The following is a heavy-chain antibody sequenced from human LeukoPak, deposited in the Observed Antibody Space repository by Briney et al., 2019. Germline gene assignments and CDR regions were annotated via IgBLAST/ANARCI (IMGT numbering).Heavy chain of an antibody. CDR2: IIPIFGTA. CDR3: ARDQRRYDYVWGSYFGFDY. J-gene: IGHJ4*02. V-gene: IGHV1-69*05. D-gene: IGHD3-16*01. Sequence: SVKVSCKASGGTFSSYAISWVRQAPGPGLEWMGRIIPIFGTANYAQKFQGRVTITTDESTSTAYMELSSLRSEDTAVYYCARDQRRYDYVWGSYFGFDYWGQGTLVTVSS. CDR1: GGTFSSYA.